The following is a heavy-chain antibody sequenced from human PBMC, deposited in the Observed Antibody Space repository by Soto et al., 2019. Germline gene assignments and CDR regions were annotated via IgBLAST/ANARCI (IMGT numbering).Heavy chain of an antibody. CDR3: ARVRGTAGKRYFDY. J-gene: IGHJ4*02. CDR2: TYYSGST. CDR1: GGSMIAYY. Sequence: TLSLTCTVSGGSMIAYYWNWMRQPPGKGLQWIGYTYYSGSTTYNPSLKSRVTISVDSSKNQFSLKLDSVTPADTAVYYCARVRGTAGKRYFDYWGPGTLVTVSS. V-gene: IGHV4-59*01. D-gene: IGHD6-13*01.